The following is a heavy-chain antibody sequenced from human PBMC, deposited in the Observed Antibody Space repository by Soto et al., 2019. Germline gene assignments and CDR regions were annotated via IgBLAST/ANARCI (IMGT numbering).Heavy chain of an antibody. Sequence: ASVKVSCKASGNTFTRYYFHWVRQAPGQGLEWRGIINPSGGGTTYAQKFQGRVTMTRDTSISTAYMELSRLRSDDTAVYYCASSGGDSPEAFDIWGQGTMVTVSS. CDR3: ASSGGDSPEAFDI. CDR2: INPSGGGT. V-gene: IGHV1-2*02. D-gene: IGHD2-21*02. J-gene: IGHJ3*02. CDR1: GNTFTRYY.